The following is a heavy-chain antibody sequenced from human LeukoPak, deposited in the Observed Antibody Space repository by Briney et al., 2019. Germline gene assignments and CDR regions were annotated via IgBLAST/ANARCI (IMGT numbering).Heavy chain of an antibody. D-gene: IGHD4-17*01. CDR2: ISSSGSTI. Sequence: GGSLRLSCAASGFTFSSYEMNWVRQAPGKGLEWVSYISSSGSTIYYADSVKGRFTISRDNAKNSLYLQMNSLRAEDTAVYYCARDTTVTHYYYYYMDVWGKGTTVTVSS. J-gene: IGHJ6*03. CDR1: GFTFSSYE. V-gene: IGHV3-48*03. CDR3: ARDTTVTHYYYYYMDV.